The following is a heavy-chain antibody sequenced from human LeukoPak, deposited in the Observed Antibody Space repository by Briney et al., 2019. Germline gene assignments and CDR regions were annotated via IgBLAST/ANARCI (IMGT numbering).Heavy chain of an antibody. D-gene: IGHD3-22*01. CDR1: GGTFSSYA. Sequence: GASVKVSCKASGGTFSSYAISWVRQAPGQGLEWMGGIIPIFGTANYAQKFQGRVTITADESTSTAYMELSSLRSEDTAVYYCAFSGVITIYDAFDIWGQGTMVTVSS. J-gene: IGHJ3*02. V-gene: IGHV1-69*13. CDR3: AFSGVITIYDAFDI. CDR2: IIPIFGTA.